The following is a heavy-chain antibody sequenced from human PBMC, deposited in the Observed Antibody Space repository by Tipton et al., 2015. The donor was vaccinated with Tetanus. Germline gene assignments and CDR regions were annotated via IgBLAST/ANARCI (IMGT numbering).Heavy chain of an antibody. Sequence: TLSLTCTVSGGSIRGGTFYWGWIRQPPGKGLEWIGSIYESGDTYYIPSLKSRVTISVDTSKNQYSLNLNSMDAADTGVYYCARHQSGYFTPFDYWGQGNLVTVSS. J-gene: IGHJ4*02. CDR2: IYESGDT. CDR1: GGSIRGGTFY. D-gene: IGHD3-3*01. V-gene: IGHV4-39*01. CDR3: ARHQSGYFTPFDY.